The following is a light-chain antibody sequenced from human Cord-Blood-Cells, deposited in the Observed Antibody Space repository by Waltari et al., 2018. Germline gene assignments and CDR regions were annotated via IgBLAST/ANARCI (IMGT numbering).Light chain of an antibody. CDR1: SSDVGSYNL. J-gene: IGLJ2*01. CDR3: CSYAGSSTFEV. V-gene: IGLV2-23*03. Sequence: ITISCTGTSSDVGSYNLVSWYQQHPGKAPKLMIYEGSKRPSGVSNRFSGSKSGNTASLTISGLQAEDEADYYCCSYAGSSTFEVFGGGTKLTVL. CDR2: EGS.